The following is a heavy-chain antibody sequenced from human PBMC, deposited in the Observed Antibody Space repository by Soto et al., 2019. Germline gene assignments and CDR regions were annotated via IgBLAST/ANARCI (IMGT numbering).Heavy chain of an antibody. Sequence: SETLSLTCAVSGGSISSGGYSWSWIRQPPGKGLEWIGYIYHSGSTYYNPSLKSRVTMSADTSKNQFSLKLNSVTAADTAVYYCARMNYYDTSGYPFDYWGQGTLVTVSS. CDR2: IYHSGST. J-gene: IGHJ4*02. V-gene: IGHV4-30-2*02. CDR3: ARMNYYDTSGYPFDY. D-gene: IGHD3-22*01. CDR1: GGSISSGGYS.